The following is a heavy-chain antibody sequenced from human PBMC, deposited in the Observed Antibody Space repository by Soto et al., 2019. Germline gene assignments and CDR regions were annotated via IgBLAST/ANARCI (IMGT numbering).Heavy chain of an antibody. Sequence: SETLSLTCTVSGGSISSGGYYWSWIRQHPGKGLEWIGYIYYSGSTYYNPSLKSRVTISVDTSKNQFSLKLSSVTAADTAVYYCAREFMVVTSLPPYYYYYGMDVWGQGTTVTVSS. J-gene: IGHJ6*02. V-gene: IGHV4-31*03. CDR2: IYYSGST. D-gene: IGHD2-15*01. CDR1: GGSISSGGYY. CDR3: AREFMVVTSLPPYYYYYGMDV.